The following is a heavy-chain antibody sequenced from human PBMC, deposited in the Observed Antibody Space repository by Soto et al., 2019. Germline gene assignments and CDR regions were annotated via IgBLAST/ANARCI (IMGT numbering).Heavy chain of an antibody. CDR2: ISGGDT. J-gene: IGHJ4*02. V-gene: IGHV3-23*01. CDR3: AKYDYLWGSWRFSFDN. D-gene: IGHD3-16*01. Sequence: EVQLLESGGGLVQPGGSLRLSCAASGFSFSSYAMSWVRQAPGKGLEWVSAISGGDTYYADSVQGRFTISRDNSKNTLYLQMNSLRAEDTAVYYCAKYDYLWGSWRFSFDNWGQGTLVSVSS. CDR1: GFSFSSYA.